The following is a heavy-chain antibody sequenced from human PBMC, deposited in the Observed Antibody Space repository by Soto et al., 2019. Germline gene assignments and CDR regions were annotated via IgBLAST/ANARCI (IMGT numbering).Heavy chain of an antibody. Sequence: SETLSLTCTVSGGSISSYYWSWIRQPPGKGLEWIGYIYYSGSTNYNPSLKSRVTISVDTSKNQFSLKLSSGTAADTAVYYWAGVRSRARSYDYWGQGTLVTVSS. CDR3: AGVRSRARSYDY. CDR1: GGSISSYY. D-gene: IGHD1-26*01. J-gene: IGHJ4*02. CDR2: IYYSGST. V-gene: IGHV4-59*01.